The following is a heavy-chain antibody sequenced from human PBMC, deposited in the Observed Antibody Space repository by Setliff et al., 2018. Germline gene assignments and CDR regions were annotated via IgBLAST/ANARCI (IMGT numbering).Heavy chain of an antibody. CDR2: ISGSAQTT. D-gene: IGHD2-15*01. CDR1: GFTFVNYW. Sequence: GGSLRLSCAASGFTFVNYWMHWVRQAPGKGLEWVSMISGSAQTTYYADSVKGRFTISRDNSKNTVYLEMNSLRAEDTAVYYCAKRGPYCSGGTCHYYFDYWGQGTLVTVSS. J-gene: IGHJ4*02. V-gene: IGHV3-23*01. CDR3: AKRGPYCSGGTCHYYFDY.